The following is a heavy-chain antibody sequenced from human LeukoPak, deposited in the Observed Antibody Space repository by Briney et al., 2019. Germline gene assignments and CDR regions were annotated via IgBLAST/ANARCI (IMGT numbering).Heavy chain of an antibody. CDR2: INQNGREK. V-gene: IGHV3-7*01. CDR1: GFTFSDAW. CDR3: ARSLGDD. J-gene: IGHJ4*02. Sequence: GGSLRLSCAVSGFTFSDAWMTWVRQAPGKGLEWVASINQNGREKYYVDSVKGRFTISRDNAKDSLYLQMNSLRDEDTAVYYCARSLGDDWGQGTLVTVSS. D-gene: IGHD3-16*01.